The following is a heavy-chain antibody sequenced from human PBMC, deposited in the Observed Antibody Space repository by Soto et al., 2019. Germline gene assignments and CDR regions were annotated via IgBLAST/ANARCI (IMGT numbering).Heavy chain of an antibody. V-gene: IGHV3-30*18. CDR1: GFTFSSYG. J-gene: IGHJ6*03. D-gene: IGHD2-2*01. CDR2: ISYDGSNK. Sequence: GGSLRLSCAASGFTFSSYGMHWVRQAPGKGLEWVAVISYDGSNKYYADSVKGRFTISRDNSKNTLYLQMNSLRAEDTAVYYCAKTGVPAAMILKAYYYYMDVWGKGTTVTVSS. CDR3: AKTGVPAAMILKAYYYYMDV.